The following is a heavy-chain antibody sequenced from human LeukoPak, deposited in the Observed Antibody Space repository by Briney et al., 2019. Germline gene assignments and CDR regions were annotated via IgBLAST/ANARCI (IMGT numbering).Heavy chain of an antibody. CDR2: IYYSGTT. J-gene: IGHJ4*02. CDR3: ARGVYIAAAQYGY. Sequence: SETLSLTCTASGGSISSYYWSWIRQPPGKGLEWIGCIYYSGTTNYNPSLKSRVTISVDTSKNQFSLKLSSVTAADTAVYYCARGVYIAAAQYGYWGQGTLVSVSS. CDR1: GGSISSYY. D-gene: IGHD6-13*01. V-gene: IGHV4-59*01.